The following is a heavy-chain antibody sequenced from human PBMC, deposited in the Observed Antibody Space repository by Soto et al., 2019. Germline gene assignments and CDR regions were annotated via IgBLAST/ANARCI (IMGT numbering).Heavy chain of an antibody. CDR1: GYXFTSYL. CDR3: ARLPAAIHDAFDI. Sequence: EXLKISCKGSGYXFTSYLVIWVRQMPGKGLEWMGRIDPSDSYTNYSPSFQGHVTMSADKSIRTAYLQWSSLKASDTDMYYCARLPAAIHDAFDIWGQGTMCTVSS. CDR2: IDPSDSYT. V-gene: IGHV5-10-1*01. J-gene: IGHJ3*02. D-gene: IGHD2-2*02.